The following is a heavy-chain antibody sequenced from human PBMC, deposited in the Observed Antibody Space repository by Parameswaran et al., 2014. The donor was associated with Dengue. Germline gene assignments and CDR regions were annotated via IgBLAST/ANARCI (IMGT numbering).Heavy chain of an antibody. V-gene: IGHV4-30-4*01. CDR3: ARLYYYDSSGEGRRVYFDY. CDR2: IYYSGST. J-gene: IGHJ4*02. Sequence: RWIRQPPGKGLEWIGYIYYSGSTYYNPSLKSRVTISVDTSKNQFSLKLSSVTAADTAVYYCARLYYYDSSGEGRRVYFDYWGQGTLVTVSS. D-gene: IGHD3-22*01.